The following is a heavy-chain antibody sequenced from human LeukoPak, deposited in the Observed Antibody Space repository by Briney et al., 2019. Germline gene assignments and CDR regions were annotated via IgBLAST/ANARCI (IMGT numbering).Heavy chain of an antibody. Sequence: GESLQISCQGSGYSFTSYWISWVRQMPEKGLEWMGRIDPSDSYTNYSPSFQGQVTISADKSISTAYLQWSILKASDTAMYYCARHWACSSSPGFDYWGQGTLVTVSS. CDR1: GYSFTSYW. J-gene: IGHJ4*02. D-gene: IGHD6-6*01. CDR2: IDPSDSYT. V-gene: IGHV5-10-1*04. CDR3: ARHWACSSSPGFDY.